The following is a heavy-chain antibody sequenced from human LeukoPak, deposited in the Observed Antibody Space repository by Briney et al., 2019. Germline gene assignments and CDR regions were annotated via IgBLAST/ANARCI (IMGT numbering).Heavy chain of an antibody. CDR1: GGSISSYY. D-gene: IGHD3-22*01. Sequence: PSETLSLTCTVSGGSISSYYWSWIRQPPGKGLEWIGYIYYSGSTNYNPSLKSRVTISVDTSKNQFSLKLSSVTAADTAVYYCARYYYDSSGYYDYWGQGTLVTVSS. V-gene: IGHV4-59*08. J-gene: IGHJ4*02. CDR2: IYYSGST. CDR3: ARYYYDSSGYYDY.